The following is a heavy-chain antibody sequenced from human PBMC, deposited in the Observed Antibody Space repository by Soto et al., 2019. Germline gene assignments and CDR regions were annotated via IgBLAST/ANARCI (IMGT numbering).Heavy chain of an antibody. CDR2: IVVGSGNT. V-gene: IGHV1-58*01. CDR3: AADVQQLAPFDY. J-gene: IGHJ4*02. D-gene: IGHD6-6*01. CDR1: GFTFTSTA. Sequence: ASXEVYCKESGFTFTSTAVQWVQQARGQRLEWIGWIVVGSGNTNYAQKFQERVTITRDMSTSTAYMELSSLRSEDTAVYYCAADVQQLAPFDYWGQGTLVTVSS.